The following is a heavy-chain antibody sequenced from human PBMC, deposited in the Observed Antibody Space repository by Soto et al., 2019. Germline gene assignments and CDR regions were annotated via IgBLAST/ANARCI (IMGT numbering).Heavy chain of an antibody. CDR1: GGSISSSSYY. CDR2: IYYSGST. Sequence: KPSETLSLTCTVSGGSISSSSYYWGWIRQPPGKGLEWIGSIYYSGSTYYNPSLKSRVTISVDTSKNQFSLKLSSVTAADTAVYYCASPFSMATEIDYWGQGTLVTVSS. D-gene: IGHD3-16*01. V-gene: IGHV4-39*01. J-gene: IGHJ4*02. CDR3: ASPFSMATEIDY.